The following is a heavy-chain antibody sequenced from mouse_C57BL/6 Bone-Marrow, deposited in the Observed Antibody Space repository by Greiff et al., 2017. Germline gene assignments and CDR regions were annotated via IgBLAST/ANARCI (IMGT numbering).Heavy chain of an antibody. J-gene: IGHJ3*01. D-gene: IGHD1-1*01. CDR2: IFPGSGST. CDR3: ARGGIGSRGPWFAY. V-gene: IGHV1-75*01. Sequence: QVQLQQSGPELVKPGASVKISCKASGYTFTDYYINWVKQRPGQGLEWIGWIFPGSGSTYYNEKFKGKATLTVDKSSSTAYMLLSSLTSEDSAVYCCARGGIGSRGPWFAYWGQGTLVTVSA. CDR1: GYTFTDYY.